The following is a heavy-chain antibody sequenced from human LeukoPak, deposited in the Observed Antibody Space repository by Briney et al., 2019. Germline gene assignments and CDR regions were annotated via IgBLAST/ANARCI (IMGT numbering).Heavy chain of an antibody. CDR1: GFTFSSYW. CDR3: ARLSGSYYFDY. J-gene: IGHJ4*02. CDR2: IKQDGSEK. V-gene: IGHV3-7*03. Sequence: GGSLRLSCAASGFTFSSYWTSWVRQAPGKGLEWVANIKQDGSEKYYVDSVKGRFTISRDNAKNSLYLQMNSLRAEDTAVYYCARLSGSYYFDYWGQGTLVTVSS. D-gene: IGHD1-26*01.